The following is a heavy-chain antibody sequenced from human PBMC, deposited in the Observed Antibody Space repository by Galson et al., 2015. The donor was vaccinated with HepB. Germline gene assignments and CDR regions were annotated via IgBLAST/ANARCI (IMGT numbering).Heavy chain of an antibody. CDR1: GDSISRYY. CDR2: IHYSGST. D-gene: IGHD1-26*01. J-gene: IGHJ4*02. CDR3: ARADLRIVGASLGPLHFDN. Sequence: SETLSLTCTVSGDSISRYYWSWIRKPPGKGLEWIGYIHYSGSTNYNPSLKSRVTISVDTSKNQFSLKVRSVTAADTAVYYCARADLRIVGASLGPLHFDNWGQGTLVTVAS. V-gene: IGHV4-59*01.